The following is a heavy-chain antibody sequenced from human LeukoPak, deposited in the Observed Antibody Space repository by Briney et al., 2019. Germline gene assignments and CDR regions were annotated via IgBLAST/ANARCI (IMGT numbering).Heavy chain of an antibody. Sequence: GGSLRLSCAVSGFTFTSYAMHWVRQAPGKGLEWVAVVSYDGSNKDHADSVTGRFTISRDNSKNTLYLQMNSLRVEDTAVYYCARDNRKYYYDSSGYYYGDAFDIWGQGTMVTVSS. J-gene: IGHJ3*02. CDR2: VSYDGSNK. V-gene: IGHV3-30-3*01. CDR3: ARDNRKYYYDSSGYYYGDAFDI. D-gene: IGHD3-22*01. CDR1: GFTFTSYA.